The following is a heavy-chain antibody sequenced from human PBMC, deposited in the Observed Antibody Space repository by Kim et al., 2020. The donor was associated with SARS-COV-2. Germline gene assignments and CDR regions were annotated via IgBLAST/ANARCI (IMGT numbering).Heavy chain of an antibody. Sequence: ADSVKDSFTIARDNYKNPRYLQMSSLRAEDTAVYYCARDRGSGWYGYFDYWGQGTLVTVSS. J-gene: IGHJ4*02. V-gene: IGHV3-30*07. CDR3: ARDRGSGWYGYFDY. D-gene: IGHD6-19*01.